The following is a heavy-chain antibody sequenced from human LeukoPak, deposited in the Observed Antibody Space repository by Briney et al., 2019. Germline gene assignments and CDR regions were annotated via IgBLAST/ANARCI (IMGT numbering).Heavy chain of an antibody. Sequence: PGESLRLSCAASGFTFSSYGLNWVRQAPGKGLECVSTISSGGHIYYEDSVKGRFTISRDNAQNSLYLQSNSLRAEDTAVYYCARDQDGGQYSYESSGYSHWGPGILVTVSS. V-gene: IGHV3-21*01. CDR2: ISSGGHI. CDR1: GFTFSSYG. D-gene: IGHD3-22*01. J-gene: IGHJ4*02. CDR3: ARDQDGGQYSYESSGYSH.